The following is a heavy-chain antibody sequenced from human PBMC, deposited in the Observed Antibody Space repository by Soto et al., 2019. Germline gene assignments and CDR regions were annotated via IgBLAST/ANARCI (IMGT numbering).Heavy chain of an antibody. CDR3: AKDGPGSGWLSDY. J-gene: IGHJ4*02. CDR2: ITGNGGT. V-gene: IGHV3-23*01. D-gene: IGHD3-22*01. CDR1: GFTFRIYA. Sequence: PEGSLRLSCAASGFTFRIYAMSWVRQAPGKGLEWVSTITGNGGTSYTDFVRGRFTISRDNSKNTLYLQMNSLRAEDTAVYYCAKDGPGSGWLSDYWGQGTLVKSPQ.